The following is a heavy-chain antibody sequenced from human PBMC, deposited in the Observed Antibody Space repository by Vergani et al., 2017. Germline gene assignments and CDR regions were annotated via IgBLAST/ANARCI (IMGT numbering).Heavy chain of an antibody. CDR1: GYSFNSYG. CDR2: ISGYDGKT. V-gene: IGHV1-18*01. CDR3: ARGGSIAAPSYLYYFYMDV. D-gene: IGHD6-6*01. Sequence: QVQLVQSGAEMKKSGASVHVYCKTSGYSFNSYGINWVRQAPGQGLEWLGWISGYDGKTKYVEKLQGRITVTIDTSTNSAYMELRGLRSDDTAVYYCARGGSIAAPSYLYYFYMDVWGKGTSVTVSS. J-gene: IGHJ6*03.